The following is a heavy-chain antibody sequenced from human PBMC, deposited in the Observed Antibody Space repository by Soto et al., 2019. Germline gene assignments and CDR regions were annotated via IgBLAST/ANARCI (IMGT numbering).Heavy chain of an antibody. D-gene: IGHD1-26*01. CDR3: AGHLGGRQDY. CDR2: IYYSGNT. CDR1: GGSISGSSYY. Sequence: SETLSLTCTVSGGSISGSSYYWGWIRQPPGKGLEWIGSIYYSGNTYYNPSLKSRVTISVDTSKNQFSLKLRSVTAADTAVYYCAGHLGGRQDYWRQGILDTDSS. V-gene: IGHV4-39*01. J-gene: IGHJ4*02.